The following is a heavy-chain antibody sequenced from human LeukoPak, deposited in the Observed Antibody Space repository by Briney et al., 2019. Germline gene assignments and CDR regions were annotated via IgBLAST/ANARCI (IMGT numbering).Heavy chain of an antibody. V-gene: IGHV4-34*01. CDR2: INHSGSN. CDR1: GGSFSGYY. Sequence: PSETLSLTCAVYGGSFSGYYWSWIRQPPGKGLEWIGEINHSGSNNYNPSLKSRVTISVGTSKNQLSLKLGSVTAGDTAVYYCARGGGYQGAFDIWGQETMVTVSS. J-gene: IGHJ3*02. D-gene: IGHD3-22*01. CDR3: ARGGGYQGAFDI.